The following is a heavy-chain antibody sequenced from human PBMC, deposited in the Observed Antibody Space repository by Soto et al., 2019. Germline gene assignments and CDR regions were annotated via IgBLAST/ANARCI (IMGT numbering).Heavy chain of an antibody. V-gene: IGHV4-59*01. CDR3: ARGAAYVNDAFDI. Sequence: SETLSLTCTVSGGSISSYYWSWIRQPPGKGLEWIGYIYYSGSTNYNPSLKSRVTISVDTSKNQFSLKLSSVTAADTAVYYCARGAAYVNDAFDIWGQGTMVTVSS. J-gene: IGHJ3*02. CDR2: IYYSGST. CDR1: GGSISSYY. D-gene: IGHD3-16*01.